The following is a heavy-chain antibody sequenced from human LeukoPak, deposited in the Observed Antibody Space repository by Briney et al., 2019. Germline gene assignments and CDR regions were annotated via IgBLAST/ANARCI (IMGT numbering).Heavy chain of an antibody. CDR3: ARDPRSGY. CDR2: INPDSVGA. CDR1: GYSFTGYF. V-gene: IGHV1-2*02. J-gene: IGHJ4*02. Sequence: ASVKVSCKASGYSFTGYFIHWVRQAPGQGLEWMAWINPDSVGANYAQNFQGRVTLTRDTSINTAYMELSRLRFDDTAVYYCARDPRSGYWGQGTLVTVSS. D-gene: IGHD3-10*01.